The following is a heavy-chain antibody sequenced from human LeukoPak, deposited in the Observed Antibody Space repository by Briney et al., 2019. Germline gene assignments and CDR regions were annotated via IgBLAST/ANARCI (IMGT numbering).Heavy chain of an antibody. V-gene: IGHV4-59*12. CDR1: DGSIRSYY. J-gene: IGHJ5*02. Sequence: SETLSLTCTVSDGSIRSYYWSWIRQPPQKGLEWIGYIYYSGSTNYNPSLKSLVTLSVDTSKNHFSLKLSSVTAADTAVYYCAGPPNCRGGTCYSRWFDPWGQGTLVTVSS. CDR3: AGPPNCRGGTCYSRWFDP. CDR2: IYYSGST. D-gene: IGHD2-15*01.